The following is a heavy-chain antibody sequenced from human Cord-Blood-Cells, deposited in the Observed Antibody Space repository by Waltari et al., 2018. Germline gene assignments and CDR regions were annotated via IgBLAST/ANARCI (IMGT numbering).Heavy chain of an antibody. D-gene: IGHD1-1*01. CDR2: IAYEGSNK. V-gene: IGHV3-30*18. CDR1: GFTFSSYG. J-gene: IGHJ4*02. Sequence: QVQLVESGGGVVQPGRSLRLSCAASGFTFSSYGMHWVSQAPGKGRGWVACIAYEGSNKYYAGSLKGRFTISRDKSKNTLYLQMNSLRAEDTAVYYCAKPMSSTVPFDYWGQGTLVTVSS. CDR3: AKPMSSTVPFDY.